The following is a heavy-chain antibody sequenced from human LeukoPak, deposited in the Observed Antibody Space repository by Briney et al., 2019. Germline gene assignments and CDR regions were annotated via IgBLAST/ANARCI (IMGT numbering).Heavy chain of an antibody. CDR1: GGSFSGYY. CDR3: VTENHYYGMDV. Sequence: SETLSLTCAVYGGSFSGYYWSWIRQPPGKGLEWIREINHSGSTNYNPSLKSRVTISVDTSKNQFSLKLSSVTAADTAVYYCVTENHYYGMDVWGQGTTVTVSS. D-gene: IGHD1-14*01. V-gene: IGHV4-34*01. CDR2: INHSGST. J-gene: IGHJ6*02.